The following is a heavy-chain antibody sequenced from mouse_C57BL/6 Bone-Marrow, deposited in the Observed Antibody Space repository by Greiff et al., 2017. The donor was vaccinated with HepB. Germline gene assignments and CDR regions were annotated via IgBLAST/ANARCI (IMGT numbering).Heavy chain of an antibody. V-gene: IGHV2-2*01. CDR2: IWSGGST. J-gene: IGHJ1*03. CDR1: GFSLTSYG. CDR3: ARNRIYYYWYFDV. Sequence: VKLVESGPGLVQPSQSLSITCTVSGFSLTSYGVHWVRQSPGKGLEWLGVIWSGGSTDYNAAFISRLSISKDNSKSQVFFKMNSLQADDTAIYYCARNRIYYYWYFDVWGTGTTVTVSS. D-gene: IGHD1-1*01.